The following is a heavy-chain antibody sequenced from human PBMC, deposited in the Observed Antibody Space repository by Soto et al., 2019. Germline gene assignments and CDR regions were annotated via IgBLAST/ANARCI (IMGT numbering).Heavy chain of an antibody. CDR2: ISGYNGNT. J-gene: IGHJ4*01. CDR3: ERTVEYDSIPYYYADF. D-gene: IGHD2-21*01. CDR1: GYTFNTYA. Sequence: ASVKVSCKASGYTFNTYAITWVRQAPGQGLEWMGWISGYNGNTNYAQTLQGRGTMTTDTSTSTAYLELRSLRSDDTAVYYCERTVEYDSIPYYYADFWGQGTLVSVTP. V-gene: IGHV1-18*01.